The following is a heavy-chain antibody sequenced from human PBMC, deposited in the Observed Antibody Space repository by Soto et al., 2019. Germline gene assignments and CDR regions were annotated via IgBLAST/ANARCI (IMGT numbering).Heavy chain of an antibody. V-gene: IGHV1-46*01. CDR2: INPSGGST. CDR3: ARDAAAGTTWGNTGRPKYYFDY. J-gene: IGHJ4*02. CDR1: GYTFTSYY. D-gene: IGHD6-19*01. Sequence: ASVKVSCKAPGYTFTSYYMHWVRQAPGQGLEWMGIINPSGGSTSYAQKFQGRVTMTRDTSTSTVYMELSSLRSEDTAVYYCARDAAAGTTWGNTGRPKYYFDYWGQGTLVTVPS.